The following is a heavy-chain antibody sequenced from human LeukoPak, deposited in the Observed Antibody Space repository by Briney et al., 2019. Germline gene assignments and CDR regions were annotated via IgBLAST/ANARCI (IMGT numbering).Heavy chain of an antibody. J-gene: IGHJ6*03. V-gene: IGHV3-23*01. Sequence: GGTLRLSCAASGFTFSSYGMSWVRQAPGKGLEWVSAISGSGGSTYYADSVKGRFTISRDNSKNTLYLQMNSPRAEDTAVYYCAKSPYYYYMDVWGKGTTVTISS. CDR1: GFTFSSYG. CDR2: ISGSGGST. CDR3: AKSPYYYYMDV.